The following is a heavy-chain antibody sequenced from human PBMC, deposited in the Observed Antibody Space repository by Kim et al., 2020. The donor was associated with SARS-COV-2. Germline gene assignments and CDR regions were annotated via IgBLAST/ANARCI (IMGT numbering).Heavy chain of an antibody. CDR3: ARAGWTGGVYFDY. V-gene: IGHV3-74*01. D-gene: IGHD7-27*01. J-gene: IGHJ4*02. Sequence: YADSVKGRFTISRDNAKNTLYLQMNSLRAEDTAVYYCARAGWTGGVYFDYWGQGTLVTVSS.